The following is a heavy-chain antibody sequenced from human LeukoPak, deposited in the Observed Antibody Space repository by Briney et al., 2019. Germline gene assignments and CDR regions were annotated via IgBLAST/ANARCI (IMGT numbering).Heavy chain of an antibody. D-gene: IGHD3-9*01. CDR3: ARVERYYDILTGLHYYYGMDV. CDR1: GYTFTSYG. V-gene: IGHV1-8*02. CDR2: MNPNSGNT. Sequence: GASVKVSCKASGYTFTSYGISWVRQAPGQGLEWMGWMNPNSGNTGYAQKFQGRVTMTRNTSISTAYMELSSLRSEDTAVYYCARVERYYDILTGLHYYYGMDVWGQGTTVTVSS. J-gene: IGHJ6*02.